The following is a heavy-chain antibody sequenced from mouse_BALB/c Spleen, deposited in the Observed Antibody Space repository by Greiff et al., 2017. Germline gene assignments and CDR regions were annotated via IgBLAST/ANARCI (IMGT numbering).Heavy chain of an antibody. V-gene: IGHV5-17*02. Sequence: EVKLVESGGGLVQPGGSRKLSCAASGFTFSSFGMHWVRQAPEKGLEWVAYISSGSSTIYYADTVKGRFTISRDNPKNTLFLQMTSLRSEDTAMYYCARSVYYYGSSPFAYWGQGTLVTVSA. J-gene: IGHJ3*01. CDR3: ARSVYYYGSSPFAY. CDR2: ISSGSSTI. D-gene: IGHD1-1*01. CDR1: GFTFSSFG.